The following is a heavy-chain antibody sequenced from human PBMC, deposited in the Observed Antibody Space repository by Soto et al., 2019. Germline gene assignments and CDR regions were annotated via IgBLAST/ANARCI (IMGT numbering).Heavy chain of an antibody. V-gene: IGHV4-59*01. D-gene: IGHD2-15*01. CDR1: GGSISSYY. J-gene: IGHJ3*02. CDR2: IYYSGST. CDR3: ARHCSGGSCSRRDAFDI. Sequence: QVQLQESGPGLVKPSETLSLTCTVSGGSISSYYWSWIRQPPGKGLEWIGYIYYSGSTNYNPSLKSRVTISVDTSKNQFSLELTSVTAADRAVYYCARHCSGGSCSRRDAFDIWGQGTMVTVSS.